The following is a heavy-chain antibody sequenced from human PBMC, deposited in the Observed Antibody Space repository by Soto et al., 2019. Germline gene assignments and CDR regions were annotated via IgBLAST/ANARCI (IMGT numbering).Heavy chain of an antibody. Sequence: EVQLVESGGDLVKPGGSLRISCTASGFTFTNAWMTWVRQVPGKGLEWVGRIKSNADGGTTDYPAPVKGRFTISRDESRNTVYLQMNSLKTDDTAVYYCATDLGRMSSVWFDYWGQGTLVTVSS. V-gene: IGHV3-15*01. D-gene: IGHD2-2*01. J-gene: IGHJ4*02. CDR3: ATDLGRMSSVWFDY. CDR2: IKSNADGGTT. CDR1: GFTFTNAW.